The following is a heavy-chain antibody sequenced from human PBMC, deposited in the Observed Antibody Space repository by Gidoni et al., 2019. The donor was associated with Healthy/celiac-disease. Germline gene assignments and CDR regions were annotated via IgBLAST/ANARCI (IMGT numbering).Heavy chain of an antibody. Sequence: EVQLVESGGGLVQPGGSLRRSCAAPGFTFSSYDMHWVRQATGKGLEWVSAIGTAGDTYYPGSVKGRFTISRENAKNSLYLQMNSLRAGDTAVYYCARGGDGYNWDYWGQGTLVTVSS. V-gene: IGHV3-13*04. CDR2: IGTAGDT. CDR3: ARGGDGYNWDY. D-gene: IGHD5-12*01. CDR1: GFTFSSYD. J-gene: IGHJ4*02.